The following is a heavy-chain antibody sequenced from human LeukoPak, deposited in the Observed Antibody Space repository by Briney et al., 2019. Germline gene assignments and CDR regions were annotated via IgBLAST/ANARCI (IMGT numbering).Heavy chain of an antibody. J-gene: IGHJ3*02. CDR3: ARGGRAGWSGSYEDSFDI. V-gene: IGHV3-48*01. D-gene: IGHD1-26*01. CDR2: ISASSSAI. Sequence: GGSLRLSCAASGFTFSSYGMNWVRQAPGKGLEWVSYISASSSAIHYADSVKGRFTISRDNSKNTLYLQMNSLRADDTAVYYCARGGRAGWSGSYEDSFDIWGQGTMVTVSS. CDR1: GFTFSSYG.